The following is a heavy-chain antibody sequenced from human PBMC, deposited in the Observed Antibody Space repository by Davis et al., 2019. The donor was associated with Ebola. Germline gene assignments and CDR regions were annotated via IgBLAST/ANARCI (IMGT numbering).Heavy chain of an antibody. CDR3: ARGYSGIWVDY. CDR2: ISYSGGT. CDR1: GASITSYY. Sequence: PSETLSLTCSVSGASITSYYWSWIRRPPGMGLEWIGYISYSGGTNYNPSLRSRSTISLDTSKNQFSLKLTSVTAADTAVYYCARGYSGIWVDYWGQGNLVTVSS. J-gene: IGHJ4*02. D-gene: IGHD2-21*01. V-gene: IGHV4-59*01.